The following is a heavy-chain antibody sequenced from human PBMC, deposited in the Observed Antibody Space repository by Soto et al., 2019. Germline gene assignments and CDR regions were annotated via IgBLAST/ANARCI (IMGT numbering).Heavy chain of an antibody. V-gene: IGHV4-59*08. J-gene: IGHJ5*02. CDR3: ARSRIEAAGTVYH. CDR1: GGSISSYY. CDR2: IYYSGST. D-gene: IGHD6-13*01. Sequence: SETLSLTCTVSGGSISSYYWSWIRQPPGKGLEWIGYIYYSGSTNYNPSLKSRVTISVDTSKNQFSLKLSSVTAADTAVYYCARSRIEAAGTVYHWGQGTLVTVSS.